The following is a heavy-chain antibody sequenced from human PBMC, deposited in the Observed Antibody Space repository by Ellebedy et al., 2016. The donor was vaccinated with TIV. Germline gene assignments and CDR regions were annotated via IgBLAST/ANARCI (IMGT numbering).Heavy chain of an antibody. CDR3: ARHGEIVVVTAMLDY. CDR1: GFTFSSYA. V-gene: IGHV3-30-3*01. CDR2: ISYDGSNK. D-gene: IGHD2-21*02. J-gene: IGHJ4*02. Sequence: GGSLRLSCAASGFTFSSYAMHWVRQAPGKGLKWVAVISYDGSNKYYADSVKGRFTISRDNSKNTLYLQMNSLRADDTAVYYCARHGEIVVVTAMLDYWGQGTLVTVSS.